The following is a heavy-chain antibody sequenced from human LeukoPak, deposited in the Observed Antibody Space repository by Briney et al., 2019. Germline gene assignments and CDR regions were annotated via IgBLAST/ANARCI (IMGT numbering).Heavy chain of an antibody. V-gene: IGHV4-39*07. D-gene: IGHD2-15*01. Sequence: PSETLSLTCTVSGGSISSSSYYWGWIRQPPGKGLEWIGSIYYSGSTYYNPSLKSRVTISVDTSKNQFSLKLSSVTAADTAVYYCARDDCSGGSCYNYWGQGTLVTVSP. J-gene: IGHJ4*02. CDR1: GGSISSSSYY. CDR2: IYYSGST. CDR3: ARDDCSGGSCYNY.